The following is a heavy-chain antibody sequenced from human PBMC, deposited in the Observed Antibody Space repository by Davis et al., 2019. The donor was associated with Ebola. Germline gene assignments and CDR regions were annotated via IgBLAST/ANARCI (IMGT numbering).Heavy chain of an antibody. D-gene: IGHD6-19*01. J-gene: IGHJ5*01. CDR3: ARTAVTGIGFDS. Sequence: ASVKVSCKASGYTFTGYYMHWVRQAPGQGLEWMGRINPNSGATNYAQKFQGRVTMTRDTSIRTAYMELSGLRSEDTAVYYCARTAVTGIGFDSWGQGTLVTVSS. CDR1: GYTFTGYY. V-gene: IGHV1-2*06. CDR2: INPNSGAT.